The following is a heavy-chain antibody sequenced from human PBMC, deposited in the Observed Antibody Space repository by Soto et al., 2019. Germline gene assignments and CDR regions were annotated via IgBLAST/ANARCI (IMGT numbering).Heavy chain of an antibody. CDR3: ARDQYRFLEWLPLGY. V-gene: IGHV3-23*01. D-gene: IGHD3-3*01. J-gene: IGHJ4*02. Sequence: EVQLLESGGGLVQPGGSLRLSCAASGFTFSSYAMSWVRQAPGKGLEWVSAISGSGGSTYYADSVKGRFTISRDNSKNTLYLQMNSLRAEDTAVYYCARDQYRFLEWLPLGYWGQGTLVTVSS. CDR2: ISGSGGST. CDR1: GFTFSSYA.